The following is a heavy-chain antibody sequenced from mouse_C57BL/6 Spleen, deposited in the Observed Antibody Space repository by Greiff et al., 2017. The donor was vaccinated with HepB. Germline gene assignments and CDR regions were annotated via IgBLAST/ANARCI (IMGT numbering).Heavy chain of an antibody. J-gene: IGHJ2*01. Sequence: EVNVVESGGDLVKPGGSLKLSCAASGFTFSSYGMSWVRQTPDKRLEWVATISSGGSYTYYPDSVKGRFTISRDNAKNTLYLQMSSLKSEDTAMYYCARHGGLGYYFDYWGQGTTLTVSS. V-gene: IGHV5-6*01. CDR3: ARHGGLGYYFDY. CDR2: ISSGGSYT. CDR1: GFTFSSYG.